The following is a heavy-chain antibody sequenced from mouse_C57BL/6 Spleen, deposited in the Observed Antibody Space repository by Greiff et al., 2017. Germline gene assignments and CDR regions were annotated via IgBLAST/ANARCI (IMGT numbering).Heavy chain of an antibody. CDR1: GYSITSGYY. Sequence: VQLQQSGPGLVKPSQSLSLTCSVTGYSITSGYYWNWIRQFPGNKLEWMGYISYDGSNNYNPSLKNRISITRDTSKNQFFLKLNSVTTEDTATYYCATYYGYDRDYAMDYWGQGTSVTVSS. CDR3: ATYYGYDRDYAMDY. D-gene: IGHD2-9*01. J-gene: IGHJ4*01. CDR2: ISYDGSN. V-gene: IGHV3-6*01.